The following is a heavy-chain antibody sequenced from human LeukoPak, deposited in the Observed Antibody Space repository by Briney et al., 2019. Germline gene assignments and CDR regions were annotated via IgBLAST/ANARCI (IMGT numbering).Heavy chain of an antibody. Sequence: ASGKGSCNASGYTFTGYYLRWVRQAPVQGLDWIGWINPKSGGPRYAQKMQARATTTTETSISTAYMELSRLTSDDTAVYYCARVGSDNSWIDYWGQGTLVTASS. CDR1: GYTFTGYY. CDR3: ARVGSDNSWIDY. V-gene: IGHV1-2*02. J-gene: IGHJ4*02. CDR2: INPKSGGP. D-gene: IGHD6-13*01.